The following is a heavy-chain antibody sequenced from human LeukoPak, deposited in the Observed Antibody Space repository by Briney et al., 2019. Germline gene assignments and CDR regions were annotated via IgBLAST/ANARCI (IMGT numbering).Heavy chain of an antibody. J-gene: IGHJ6*02. CDR2: MNPNSGNT. D-gene: IGHD3-3*01. CDR1: GYTFTSYD. V-gene: IGHV1-8*01. Sequence: GASVKVSCKASGYTFTSYDINWVRQATGQGLEWMGWMNPNSGNTGYAQKFQGRVTMTRNTSISTAYMEPSSLRSEDTAVYYCARLTYYDFWSGYYSTGLGYYYYGMDVWGQGTTVTVSS. CDR3: ARLTYYDFWSGYYSTGLGYYYYGMDV.